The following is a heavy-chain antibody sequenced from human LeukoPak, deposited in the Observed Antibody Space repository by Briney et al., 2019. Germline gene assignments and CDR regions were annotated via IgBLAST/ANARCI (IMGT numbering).Heavy chain of an antibody. V-gene: IGHV4-59*01. CDR1: GASISNYY. Sequence: SETLSLTCAVSGASISNYYWSWIRQPPGKGLEWIGYIDYSGSTNYSPSLKSRVTISLDTSTNQLSLKLSSVTAADTAVYYRARHYSSDPFDYWGQGTLVTVSS. CDR3: ARHYSSDPFDY. CDR2: IDYSGST. D-gene: IGHD6-19*01. J-gene: IGHJ4*02.